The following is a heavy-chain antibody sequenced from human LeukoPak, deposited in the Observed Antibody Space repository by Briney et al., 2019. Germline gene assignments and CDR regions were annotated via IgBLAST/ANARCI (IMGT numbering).Heavy chain of an antibody. V-gene: IGHV4-38-2*02. J-gene: IGHJ3*02. CDR2: IYHSGST. D-gene: IGHD2-15*01. CDR1: GYSITRGSY. CDR3: ARDIGCSGGSCYGWVRAGDAFDI. Sequence: PSETLSLTCTVSGYSITRGSYWGWIRQPPGKGLEWIANIYHSGSTYYNPSLKSRVTISVDTSKNQFSLKLSSVTAADTAVYYCARDIGCSGGSCYGWVRAGDAFDIWGQGTMVTVSS.